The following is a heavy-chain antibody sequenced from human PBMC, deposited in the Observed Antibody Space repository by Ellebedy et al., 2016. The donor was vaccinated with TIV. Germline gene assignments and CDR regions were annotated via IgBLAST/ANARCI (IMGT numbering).Heavy chain of an antibody. J-gene: IGHJ4*02. CDR1: GYTFTSYG. Sequence: AASVKVSCKASGYTFTSYGISWVRQAPGQGLEWMGWISAYNGNTNYAQKFQGRATMTTDTSTSTAYMELRSLRSDDTAVYYCARRSRHDYSIREMYYFDSWGQGTLVTVSS. CDR2: ISAYNGNT. V-gene: IGHV1-18*01. D-gene: IGHD4-11*01. CDR3: ARRSRHDYSIREMYYFDS.